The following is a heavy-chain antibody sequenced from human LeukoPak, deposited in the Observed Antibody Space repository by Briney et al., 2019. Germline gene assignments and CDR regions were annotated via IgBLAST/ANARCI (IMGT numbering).Heavy chain of an antibody. V-gene: IGHV4-39*01. CDR1: GGSISSSSYY. J-gene: IGHJ4*02. D-gene: IGHD5-12*01. CDR2: IYYSGIT. Sequence: SETLSLXCTVSGGSISSSSYYWGWIRQPPGKGLEWIGSIYYSGITYYNPSLKSRVTISVDTSKNQFSLKLSSVTAADTAVYYCARHLYGGYVVDYWGPGTLVTVSS. CDR3: ARHLYGGYVVDY.